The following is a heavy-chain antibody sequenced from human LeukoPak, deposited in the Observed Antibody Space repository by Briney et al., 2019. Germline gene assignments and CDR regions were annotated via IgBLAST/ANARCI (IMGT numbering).Heavy chain of an antibody. CDR1: GYTFTSYG. Sequence: ASVKVSCKASGYTFTSYGISWVRQAPGQGLEWMGWISAYNGNTNYAQKLQGRVTMTTDTPTSTAYMELRSLRSDDTAVYYCASLGPCGYAVDAFDIWGQGTMVTVSS. V-gene: IGHV1-18*01. D-gene: IGHD3-22*01. CDR3: ASLGPCGYAVDAFDI. CDR2: ISAYNGNT. J-gene: IGHJ3*02.